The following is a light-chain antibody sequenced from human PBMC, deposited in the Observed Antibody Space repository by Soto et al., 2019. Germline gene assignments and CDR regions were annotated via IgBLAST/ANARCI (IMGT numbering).Light chain of an antibody. V-gene: IGKV1-5*03. CDR2: KAS. J-gene: IGKJ2*01. Sequence: DIQMTQFPSTLSASIGDRVTITCRASQTVSCWLAWYQQKPGRAPKLLIYKASNLETGVPSRFSGSGSGTEFTLTISSLQPDDFATYYCQQYNPYSPYTFGQGTRLEIK. CDR3: QQYNPYSPYT. CDR1: QTVSCW.